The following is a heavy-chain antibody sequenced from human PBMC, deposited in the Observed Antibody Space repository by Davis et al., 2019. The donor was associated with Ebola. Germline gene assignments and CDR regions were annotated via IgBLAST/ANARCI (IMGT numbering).Heavy chain of an antibody. CDR3: AEIYWVRYGMDV. J-gene: IGHJ6*02. V-gene: IGHV1-18*01. D-gene: IGHD2-8*02. Sequence: ASVKVSCKASGNTISTYTIDWVRQAPGQGPEWMGRINPNNGGTNYAQKLQGRVTMTTDTSTSTAYMELRSLRSDDTAVYYCAEIYWVRYGMDVWGQGTTVTVSS. CDR1: GNTISTYT. CDR2: INPNNGGT.